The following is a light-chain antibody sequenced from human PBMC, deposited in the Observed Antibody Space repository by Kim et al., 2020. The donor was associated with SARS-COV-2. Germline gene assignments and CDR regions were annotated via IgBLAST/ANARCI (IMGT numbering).Light chain of an antibody. CDR2: QDS. Sequence: VSPVQTASFTCSGDKLGDKYACWYQQKPGQSPVLVIYQDSKRPSGIPERFSGSNSGNTATLTISGTQAMDEADYYCQAWDSSTVVFGGGTQLTVL. J-gene: IGLJ2*01. CDR1: KLGDKY. V-gene: IGLV3-1*01. CDR3: QAWDSSTVV.